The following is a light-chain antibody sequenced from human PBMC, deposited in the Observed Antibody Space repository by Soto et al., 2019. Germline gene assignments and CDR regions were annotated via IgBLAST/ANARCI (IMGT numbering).Light chain of an antibody. J-gene: IGKJ4*01. Sequence: LLTQAPATLSLSPEERATLSCRASQSVSSYLAWYQQKPGQAPRLLIYDASNRATGIPARFSGSGSGTDFTLTISSLQPADVATYYCQQSNNLPLTFGGGTKVDI. CDR1: QSVSSY. V-gene: IGKV3-11*01. CDR3: QQSNNLPLT. CDR2: DAS.